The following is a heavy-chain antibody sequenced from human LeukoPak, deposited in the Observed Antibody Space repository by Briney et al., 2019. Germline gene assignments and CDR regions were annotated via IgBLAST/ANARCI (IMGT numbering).Heavy chain of an antibody. V-gene: IGHV4-31*03. CDR1: GGSISSGGYH. D-gene: IGHD1-26*01. CDR2: VHKSGST. Sequence: SETLSLTCTVSGGSISSGGYHWSWIRQHPGKGLEWIGEVHKSGSTNYYPSLQSRVTISIDKSKDQIALELTSVAAADTAVYYCAKEIVGAPTPGAYWGQGILVTVSS. CDR3: AKEIVGAPTPGAY. J-gene: IGHJ4*02.